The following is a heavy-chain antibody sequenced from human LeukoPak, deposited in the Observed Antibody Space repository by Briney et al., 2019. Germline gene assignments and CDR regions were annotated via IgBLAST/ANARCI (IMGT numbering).Heavy chain of an antibody. D-gene: IGHD3-16*01. CDR2: IYYSGST. CDR1: GGSISSYY. Sequence: SETLSLTCTVSGGSISSYYWGWIRQPPGKGLEWIGIIYYSGSTYYNPSLKSRVTISVDTSKNQFSLKLSSVTAADTAVYYCARHMTTWGPGYYFDYWGQGTLVTVSS. J-gene: IGHJ4*02. V-gene: IGHV4-39*01. CDR3: ARHMTTWGPGYYFDY.